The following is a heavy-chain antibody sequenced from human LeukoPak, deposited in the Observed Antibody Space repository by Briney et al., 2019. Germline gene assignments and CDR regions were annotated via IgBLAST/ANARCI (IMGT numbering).Heavy chain of an antibody. CDR3: ARAPYSSSSFDY. D-gene: IGHD6-6*01. V-gene: IGHV1-46*01. CDR2: INPSGGST. Sequence: ASVKVSCKASGYTLTSYYMHWVRQAPGQGLEWMGIINPSGGSTSYAQKFQGRVTMTRGMSTSTVYMELSSLRSEDTAVYYCARAPYSSSSFDYWGQGTLVTVSS. CDR1: GYTLTSYY. J-gene: IGHJ4*02.